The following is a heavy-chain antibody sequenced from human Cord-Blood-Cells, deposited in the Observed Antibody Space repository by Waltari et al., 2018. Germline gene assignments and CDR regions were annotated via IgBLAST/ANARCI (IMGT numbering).Heavy chain of an antibody. J-gene: IGHJ3*02. CDR3: ARLSGSYPYDAFDI. CDR1: GGSFSGYY. D-gene: IGHD3-10*01. Sequence: QVQLQQWGAGLLKPSETLSLTCAVYGGSFSGYYWSWTRQPPGKGLEWIGEINHSGSTNYNPSLKSRVTISVDTSKNQFSLKLSSVTAADTAVYYCARLSGSYPYDAFDIWGQGTMVTVSS. CDR2: INHSGST. V-gene: IGHV4-34*01.